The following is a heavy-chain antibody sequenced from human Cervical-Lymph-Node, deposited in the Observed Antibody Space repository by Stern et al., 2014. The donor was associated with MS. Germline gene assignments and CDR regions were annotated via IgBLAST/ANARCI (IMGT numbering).Heavy chain of an antibody. V-gene: IGHV1-2*06. J-gene: IGHJ3*02. CDR1: GYIFTAYY. D-gene: IGHD6-13*01. CDR2: IDPERGGS. CDR3: ARMAYSNIYYAGLDI. Sequence: VQLVQSGAEVKKPGASVKVSCTAAGYIFTAYYIHWLRQAPGQGLVWLGRIDPERGGSNYAQKFQGRVTMTRDTSISTAYMELTSPTSDDTAVYYCARMAYSNIYYAGLDIWGQGTMVTVSS.